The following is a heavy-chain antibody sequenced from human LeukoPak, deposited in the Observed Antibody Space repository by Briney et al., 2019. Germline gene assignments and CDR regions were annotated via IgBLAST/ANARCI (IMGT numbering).Heavy chain of an antibody. CDR2: VSPPGGGT. J-gene: IGHJ4*02. D-gene: IGHD4/OR15-4a*01. Sequence: GGSLRLSCVASGFSFSYHGMNWVRLAPGKGLEWVSGVSPPGGGTYYADSVKGRFTISRDNSKNTLYLQMNSLRVEDTAVYYCAKAGLVRGGALDSWGQGTLVTVSS. V-gene: IGHV3-23*01. CDR1: GFSFSYHG. CDR3: AKAGLVRGGALDS.